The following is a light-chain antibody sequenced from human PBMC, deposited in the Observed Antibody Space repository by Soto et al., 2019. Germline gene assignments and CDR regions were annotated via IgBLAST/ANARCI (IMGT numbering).Light chain of an antibody. V-gene: IGKV1-39*01. CDR1: QSISSY. J-gene: IGKJ4*01. Sequence: DIQMTQSPSSLSASVGDRVTITCRASQSISSYLNWYQQKPGKAPKLLIYAASSLQSGVPSRFSVSGSGSDFTLTISSLQPEDFATYYCQHSYSTPRTVGGGTKVDIK. CDR3: QHSYSTPRT. CDR2: AAS.